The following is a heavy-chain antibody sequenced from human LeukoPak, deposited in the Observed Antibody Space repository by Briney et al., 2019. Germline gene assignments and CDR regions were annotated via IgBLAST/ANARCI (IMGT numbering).Heavy chain of an antibody. Sequence: ASVKVSCKASGYTFTGYYMHWVRQAPGQGLEWMGWINPHSGGTNYAQKFQGRVTMTRDTSISTAYMELSRLRSDDTAVYYCARIGGSYWGWFDPWGQGTLVTVSS. CDR1: GYTFTGYY. CDR2: INPHSGGT. J-gene: IGHJ5*02. CDR3: ARIGGSYWGWFDP. V-gene: IGHV1-2*02. D-gene: IGHD1-26*01.